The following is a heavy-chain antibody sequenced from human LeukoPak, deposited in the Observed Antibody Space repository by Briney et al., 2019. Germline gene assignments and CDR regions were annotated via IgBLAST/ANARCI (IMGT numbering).Heavy chain of an antibody. CDR2: IKQDGSEK. Sequence: GGSLRLSCAASGFTFSSYWMSWVRQAPGRGLEWVANIKQDGSEKHYVDSVKGRFTFSRDNAKNSLYLQMNSLRPEDTAMYYCARTYYYYYMDVWGKGTTVTVSS. V-gene: IGHV3-7*01. CDR3: ARTYYYYYMDV. CDR1: GFTFSSYW. J-gene: IGHJ6*03.